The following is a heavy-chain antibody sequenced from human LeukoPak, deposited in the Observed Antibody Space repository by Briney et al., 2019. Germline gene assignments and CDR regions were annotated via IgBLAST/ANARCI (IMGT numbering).Heavy chain of an antibody. J-gene: IGHJ5*02. D-gene: IGHD1-14*01. Sequence: PSETLSLTCAVYGQSVSGSRSYWAWIRQPPGKGLEWIGNVLLSGRTTYNPALESRVSISMDSSKNQFSLTLTSVTAADTAVYYCAKEPDGIRFDPWGQGTLVTGSS. CDR2: VLLSGRT. CDR1: GQSVSGSRSY. CDR3: AKEPDGIRFDP. V-gene: IGHV4-34*12.